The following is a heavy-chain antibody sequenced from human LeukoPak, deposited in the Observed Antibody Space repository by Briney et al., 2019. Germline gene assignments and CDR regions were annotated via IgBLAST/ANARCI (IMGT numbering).Heavy chain of an antibody. CDR2: IWYDGSIK. CDR1: RFTFSTYG. J-gene: IGHJ3*02. V-gene: IGHV3-33*01. CDR3: ARAVGPFDI. Sequence: GGSLRLSCAASRFTFSTYGMHWVRQAPGKGLEWVAVIWYDGSIKYYADSVKGRFTISRDNSKNTLYLQMNNLRAEDTAVYYCARAVGPFDIWGQGTLVIVSS.